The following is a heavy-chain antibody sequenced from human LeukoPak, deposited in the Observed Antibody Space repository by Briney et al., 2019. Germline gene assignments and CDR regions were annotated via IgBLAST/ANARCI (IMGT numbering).Heavy chain of an antibody. V-gene: IGHV3-23*01. D-gene: IGHD4-23*01. J-gene: IGHJ4*02. CDR3: AKSPTRIHYGGNPAVY. CDR1: GFTFSSYA. CDR2: ISGSGGNT. Sequence: GGSLRLSCAASGFTFSSYAMSWARQAPGKGLEWVSAISGSGGNTYYADSVKGRFTISRDNSKNTLYLQMNSLRAEDTAVYYCAKSPTRIHYGGNPAVYWGQGTLVTDSS.